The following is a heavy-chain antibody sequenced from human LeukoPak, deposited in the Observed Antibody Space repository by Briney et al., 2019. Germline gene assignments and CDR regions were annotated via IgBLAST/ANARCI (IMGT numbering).Heavy chain of an antibody. CDR1: GFSFSVYW. Sequence: GGSLRLSCAASGFSFSVYWMHWVRQAPGKGPVWVSRIKTDGSITDYADFVKGRFTISRDNAKNSLYLQMNSLRAEDTAVYYCARVREPYYYYMDVWGKGTTVTISS. CDR2: IKTDGSIT. V-gene: IGHV3-74*01. J-gene: IGHJ6*03. CDR3: ARVREPYYYYMDV.